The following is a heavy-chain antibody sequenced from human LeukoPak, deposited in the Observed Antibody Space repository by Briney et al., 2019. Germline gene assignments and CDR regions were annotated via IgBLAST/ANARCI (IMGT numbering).Heavy chain of an antibody. J-gene: IGHJ3*02. CDR3: ARDFPAAAGAFDI. D-gene: IGHD6-13*01. CDR1: GFTFSSYA. Sequence: PGGSLRLSCAASGFTFSSYAMHWVRQAPGKGLEWVAVISYDGSNKYYADSVKGRFTISRDNSKNTLYLQMNSLRAEDTAVYYCARDFPAAAGAFDIWGQGTMVTVSS. V-gene: IGHV3-30-3*01. CDR2: ISYDGSNK.